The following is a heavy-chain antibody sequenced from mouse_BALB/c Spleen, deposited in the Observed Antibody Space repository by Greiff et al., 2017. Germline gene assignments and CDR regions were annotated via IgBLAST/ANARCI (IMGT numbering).Heavy chain of an antibody. Sequence: EVNLVESGGGLVQPGGSLKLSCAASGFTFSSYTMSWVRQTPEKRLEWVAYISNGGGSTYYPDTVKGRFTISRDNAKNTLYLQMSSLKSEDTAMYYCARRRNDYYAMDYWGQGTSVTVSS. CDR2: ISNGGGST. CDR3: ARRRNDYYAMDY. J-gene: IGHJ4*01. V-gene: IGHV5-12-2*01. CDR1: GFTFSSYT.